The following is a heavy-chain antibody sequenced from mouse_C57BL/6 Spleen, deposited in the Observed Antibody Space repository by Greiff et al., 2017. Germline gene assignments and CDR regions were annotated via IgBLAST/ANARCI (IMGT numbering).Heavy chain of an antibody. V-gene: IGHV1-69*01. CDR2: IDPSDSYT. J-gene: IGHJ4*01. CDR1: GYTFTSYW. Sequence: QVQLQQPGAELVMPGASVKLSCKASGYTFTSYWMHWVKQRPGQGLEWIGEIDPSDSYTNYNQKFKGKSTLTVDKSSSTAYMQLSSLTSEDSAVYYCARGVATPYYAMDYWGQGTSVTVSS. D-gene: IGHD1-1*01. CDR3: ARGVATPYYAMDY.